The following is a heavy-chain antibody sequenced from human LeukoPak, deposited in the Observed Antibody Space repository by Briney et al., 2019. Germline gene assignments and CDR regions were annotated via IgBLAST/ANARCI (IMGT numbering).Heavy chain of an antibody. Sequence: GGSLRLSCAASGLTFSSSRMNWVRQAPGKGLEWVANINPAGSQKDYVDSVKGRFTISRDNAKNSVFLQMNSLRAEDTAVYYCARYSGSFPGWLDPWGPGTLVTVSS. CDR3: ARYSGSFPGWLDP. CDR2: INPAGSQK. J-gene: IGHJ5*02. CDR1: GLTFSSSR. V-gene: IGHV3-7*01. D-gene: IGHD5-12*01.